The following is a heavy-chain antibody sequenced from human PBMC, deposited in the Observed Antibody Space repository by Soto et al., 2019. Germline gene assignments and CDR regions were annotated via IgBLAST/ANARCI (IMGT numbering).Heavy chain of an antibody. CDR1: GGSITSGGYS. D-gene: IGHD3-3*01. Sequence: QVQLQESGPGLVKPSQTLSLTCSVSGGSITSGGYSWTWIRHQPGKALQWIGYVFDSGKTYYNPSRKGRLTISVDTAKNLCSLELSSVTAADTAVYFWARGSGYYRNFDSGGQGTLVSVSS. V-gene: IGHV4-31*02. CDR2: VFDSGKT. J-gene: IGHJ4*02. CDR3: ARGSGYYRNFDS.